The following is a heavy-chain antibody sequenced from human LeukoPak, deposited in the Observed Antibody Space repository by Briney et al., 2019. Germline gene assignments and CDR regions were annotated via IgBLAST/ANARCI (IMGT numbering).Heavy chain of an antibody. D-gene: IGHD6-13*01. CDR3: ARDSFLVAAAGTGNLDY. CDR2: ISYDGSNK. V-gene: IGHV3-30-3*01. CDR1: GFTFSSYA. Sequence: GRSLRLSCAASGFTFSSYAMHWVRQAPGKGLEWVAVISYDGSNKYYADSVKGRFTISRDNSKNTQYLQMNSLRAEDTAVYYCARDSFLVAAAGTGNLDYWGQGTLVTVSS. J-gene: IGHJ4*02.